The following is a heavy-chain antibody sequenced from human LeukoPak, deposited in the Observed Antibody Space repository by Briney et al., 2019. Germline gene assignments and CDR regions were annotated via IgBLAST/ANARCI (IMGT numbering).Heavy chain of an antibody. CDR2: ISGSGGST. CDR1: GFTFSSYA. CDR3: TRDPGYAIYYFDY. D-gene: IGHD3-3*01. J-gene: IGHJ4*02. Sequence: GGSLRLSCAASGFTFSSYAMSLVRQAPGKGLEWVSAISGSGGSTYYADSVKGRFTISRDNSKNTLYLLMNSLRAEDTAVYYCTRDPGYAIYYFDYWGQGTLVTVSS. V-gene: IGHV3-23*01.